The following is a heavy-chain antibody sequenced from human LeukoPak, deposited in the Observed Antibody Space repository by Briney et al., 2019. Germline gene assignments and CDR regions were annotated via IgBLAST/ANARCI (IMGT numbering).Heavy chain of an antibody. D-gene: IGHD3-22*01. V-gene: IGHV4-59*01. Sequence: SETLSLTCTVSGGSISSYYWSWIRQPPGKGLEWIGNIYYSGSTNYNPSLKSRVTISVDTSKNQFSLKLSSVTAADTAVYYCAKEDDYYDSSGYGKENWGQGTLVTVSS. J-gene: IGHJ4*02. CDR3: AKEDDYYDSSGYGKEN. CDR1: GGSISSYY. CDR2: IYYSGST.